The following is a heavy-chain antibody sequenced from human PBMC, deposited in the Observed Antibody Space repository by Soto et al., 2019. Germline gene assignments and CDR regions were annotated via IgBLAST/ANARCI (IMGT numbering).Heavy chain of an antibody. CDR1: GFTFSSYA. J-gene: IGHJ2*01. CDR3: AKDTVGAPVFWYFDL. D-gene: IGHD1-26*01. CDR2: ISGSGSGTST. V-gene: IGHV3-23*01. Sequence: LRLSCAASGFTFSSYAMSWVRQAPGKGLEWVSAISGSGSGTSTYYADSVKGRFTISRDNSKNTLYLQMHSLRAEDTALYYCAKDTVGAPVFWYFDLWGRGTLVTVSS.